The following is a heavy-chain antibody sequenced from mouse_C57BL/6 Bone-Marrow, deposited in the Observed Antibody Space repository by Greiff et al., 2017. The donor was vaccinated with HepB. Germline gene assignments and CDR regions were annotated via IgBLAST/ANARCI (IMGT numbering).Heavy chain of an antibody. CDR2: IDPENGDT. V-gene: IGHV14-4*01. J-gene: IGHJ2*01. CDR1: GFNIKDDY. CDR3: TTSPLHGDYFDY. Sequence: EVQLQESGAELVRPGASVKLSCTASGFNIKDDYMHWVKQRPEQGLEWIGWIDPENGDTEYASKFQGKATITADTSSNTAYLQLSSLTSEDTAVYYCTTSPLHGDYFDYGGQGTTLTVSS.